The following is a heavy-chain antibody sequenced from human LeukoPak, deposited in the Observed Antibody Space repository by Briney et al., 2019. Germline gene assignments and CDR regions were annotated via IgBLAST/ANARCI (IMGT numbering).Heavy chain of an antibody. Sequence: EASVKVSCKASGYSFVLHGIGWVRQAPGQGLEWMGWINPNSGGTNYAQKFQGRVTMTRDTSISTAYMELSRLRSDDTAVYYCARGSGYSSYYFDYWGQGTLVTVSS. V-gene: IGHV1-2*02. J-gene: IGHJ4*02. CDR3: ARGSGYSSYYFDY. CDR2: INPNSGGT. CDR1: GYSFVLHG. D-gene: IGHD3-3*01.